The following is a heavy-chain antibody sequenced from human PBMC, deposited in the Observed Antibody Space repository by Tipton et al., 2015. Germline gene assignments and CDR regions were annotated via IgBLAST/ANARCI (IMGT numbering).Heavy chain of an antibody. Sequence: TLSLTCTVSGGSISHYYWSWIRQPPGKGLEWLGHIYYSGNTNYNPSLKSRVTMSVDTSKNQFSLKLTSVNAADSAVYYCARGGNNLFYPWGQGTLVTVSS. CDR3: ARGGNNLFYP. CDR1: GGSISHYY. CDR2: IYYSGNT. J-gene: IGHJ5*02. V-gene: IGHV4-59*01. D-gene: IGHD2-15*01.